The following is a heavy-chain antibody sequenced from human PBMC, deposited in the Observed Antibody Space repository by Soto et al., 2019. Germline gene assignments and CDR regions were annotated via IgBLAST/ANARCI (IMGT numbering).Heavy chain of an antibody. D-gene: IGHD6-13*01. Sequence: EVQLLESGGGLVQPGGSLRLSCAASGFTFSSYAMSWVRQAPGKGLEWVSAISGSGGSTYYANSVKGRFTISRDNYRNTLYLQINRLRAEDTAVYYCAKGPGIIAAAGPKSFDYWGQGTLVTVSS. CDR2: ISGSGGST. J-gene: IGHJ4*02. V-gene: IGHV3-23*01. CDR3: AKGPGIIAAAGPKSFDY. CDR1: GFTFSSYA.